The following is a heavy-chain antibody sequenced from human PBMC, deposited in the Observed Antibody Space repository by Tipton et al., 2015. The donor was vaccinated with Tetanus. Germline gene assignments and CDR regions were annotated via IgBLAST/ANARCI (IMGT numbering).Heavy chain of an antibody. V-gene: IGHV3-21*01. CDR3: ASGSTLDY. CDR1: GFIFSNYR. CDR2: ISSTSSYI. D-gene: IGHD6-25*01. J-gene: IGHJ4*02. Sequence: SLRLSCAVSGFIFSNYRMNWVRQAPGKGLESVSSISSTSSYIYYADSVKGRFTISRDNAKNSLYLQMDSLRAEDAAVYYCASGSTLDYWGQGALVTVSS.